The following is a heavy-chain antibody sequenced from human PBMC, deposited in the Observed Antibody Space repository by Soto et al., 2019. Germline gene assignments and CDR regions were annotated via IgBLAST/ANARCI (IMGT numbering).Heavy chain of an antibody. CDR2: IIPILGIA. CDR3: ASGLQQLAHYYYGMDV. J-gene: IGHJ6*02. Sequence: QVQLVQSGAEVKKPGSSVKVSCKASGGTFSSYTISWVRQAPGQGLEWMGRIIPILGIANYAQKFQGRVTITADKSTSTAYMELSSLRSEDTAVYYCASGLQQLAHYYYGMDVWGQGTTVTVSS. V-gene: IGHV1-69*02. CDR1: GGTFSSYT. D-gene: IGHD6-13*01.